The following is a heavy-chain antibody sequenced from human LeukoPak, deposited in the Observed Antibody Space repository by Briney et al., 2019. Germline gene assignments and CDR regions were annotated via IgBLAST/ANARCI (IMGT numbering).Heavy chain of an antibody. CDR1: GGSISSSSYY. D-gene: IGHD1-1*01. Sequence: PSETLSLTCTVSGGSISSSSYYWSWIRQPPGKGLEWIGYIYYSGSTNYNPSLKSRVTISVDTSKNQFSLKLSSMTAADTAVYYCARGARGQLASYYYYYMDVWGKGTTVTVSS. CDR2: IYYSGST. J-gene: IGHJ6*03. CDR3: ARGARGQLASYYYYYMDV. V-gene: IGHV4-61*01.